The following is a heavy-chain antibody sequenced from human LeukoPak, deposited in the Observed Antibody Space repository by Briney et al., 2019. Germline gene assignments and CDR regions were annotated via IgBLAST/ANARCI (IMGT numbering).Heavy chain of an antibody. Sequence: PSETLSLTCTVSGGSISSYYWSWIRQPPGKGLEWIGYIYYSGSTNYNPSLKSRVTISVDTSKNQFSLKLSSVTAADTAAYYCARGSGSGRRYYYYYMDVWGKGTTVTISS. D-gene: IGHD3-10*01. V-gene: IGHV4-59*01. J-gene: IGHJ6*03. CDR1: GGSISSYY. CDR3: ARGSGSGRRYYYYYMDV. CDR2: IYYSGST.